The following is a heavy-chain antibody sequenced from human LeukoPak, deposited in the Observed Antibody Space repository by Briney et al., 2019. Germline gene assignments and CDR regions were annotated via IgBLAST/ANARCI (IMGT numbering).Heavy chain of an antibody. Sequence: ASVKVSCKASGYTFTSYGISWVRQAPGQGLEWMGWFSAYNGNTNYAQKLPGRVTMTTDTYTTTAYLELSSLSAEDPAVYYCASVGYCSGSSCYSRGYFDYWGQGTLVTVSS. CDR2: FSAYNGNT. CDR1: GYTFTSYG. V-gene: IGHV1-18*01. CDR3: ASVGYCSGSSCYSRGYFDY. D-gene: IGHD2-15*01. J-gene: IGHJ4*02.